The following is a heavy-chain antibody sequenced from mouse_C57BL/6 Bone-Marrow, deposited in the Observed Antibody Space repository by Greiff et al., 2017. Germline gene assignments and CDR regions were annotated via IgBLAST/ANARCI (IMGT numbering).Heavy chain of an antibody. CDR3: ARCYYGSSYWYFDV. D-gene: IGHD1-1*01. Sequence: EVQLVESGGGLVQPGGSLSLSCAASGFTFTDYYMSWVRQPPGKALEWLGFIRHKANGYTKEYSVSVKGRFTISRDNSQSILYLQMNALRAEDSSTYYCARCYYGSSYWYFDVWGTGTTVTVSS. V-gene: IGHV7-3*01. J-gene: IGHJ1*03. CDR1: GFTFTDYY. CDR2: IRHKANGYTK.